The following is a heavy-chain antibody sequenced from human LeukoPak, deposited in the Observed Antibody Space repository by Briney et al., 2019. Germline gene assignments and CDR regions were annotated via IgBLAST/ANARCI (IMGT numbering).Heavy chain of an antibody. D-gene: IGHD3-3*01. J-gene: IGHJ4*02. CDR2: ISSSSSYI. CDR3: AREVGRFLEWLPTYYFDY. V-gene: IGHV3-21*01. Sequence: GGSLRLSCAASGFTFSSYSMNWVRQAPGKGLEGVSSISSSSSYIYYADSVKGRFTISRDNAKNSLYLQMNSLRAEDTAVYYCAREVGRFLEWLPTYYFDYWGQGTLVTVSS. CDR1: GFTFSSYS.